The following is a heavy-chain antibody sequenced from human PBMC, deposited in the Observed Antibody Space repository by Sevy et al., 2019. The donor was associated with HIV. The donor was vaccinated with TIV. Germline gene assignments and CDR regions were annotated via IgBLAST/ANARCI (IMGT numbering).Heavy chain of an antibody. Sequence: SETLSLTCTVSGGSISSSSYYWGWIRQPPGKGLEWIGSIYYSGSTYYNPSLKSRVTISVDTSKNQFSLKLSSVTAADTAVYYCVRTPALLRYFDWLFFSGWGQGTLVTVSS. CDR3: VRTPALLRYFDWLFFSG. D-gene: IGHD3-9*01. CDR1: GGSISSSSYY. CDR2: IYYSGST. J-gene: IGHJ4*02. V-gene: IGHV4-39*01.